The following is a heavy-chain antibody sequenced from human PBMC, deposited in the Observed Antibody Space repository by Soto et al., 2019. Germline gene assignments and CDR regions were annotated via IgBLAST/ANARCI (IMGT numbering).Heavy chain of an antibody. D-gene: IGHD1-26*01. CDR1: GGSISSGGYS. CDR3: AREGGSGSPDGYFNV. V-gene: IGHV4-30-2*01. Sequence: QLQLQESGSGLVKPSQTLSLTCTVSGGSISSGGYSWSWLRQPPGKGLEWIGYIFHSGSTYYNPSRKSRVTVSVDGSKYRFSLELSSVTAADSAIYYCAREGGSGSPDGYFNVWGRGTLVTVSS. CDR2: IFHSGST. J-gene: IGHJ2*01.